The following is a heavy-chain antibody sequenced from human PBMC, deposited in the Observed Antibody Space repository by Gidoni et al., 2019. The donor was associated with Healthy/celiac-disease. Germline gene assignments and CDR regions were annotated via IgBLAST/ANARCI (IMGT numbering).Heavy chain of an antibody. J-gene: IGHJ3*02. CDR1: GFTFSSYA. V-gene: IGHV3-30-3*01. D-gene: IGHD3-22*01. CDR3: ARDRVVVVIDGEDAFDI. CDR2: ISYDGSNK. Sequence: VQLVESGGGVVQPGRSLRLSCADSGFTFSSYAMNWVRQAPGKGLEGVAVISYDGSNKYYADSVKGRFTISRDNSKNTLYLQMNSLRAEDTAVYYCARDRVVVVIDGEDAFDIWGQGTMVTVSS.